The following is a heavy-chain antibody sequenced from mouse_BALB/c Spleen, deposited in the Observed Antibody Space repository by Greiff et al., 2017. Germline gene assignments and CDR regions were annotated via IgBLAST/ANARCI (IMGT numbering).Heavy chain of an antibody. J-gene: IGHJ3*01. D-gene: IGHD1-2*01. CDR1: GYTFTSYV. CDR3: ARWGYYGSWFAD. Sequence: VQLQQSGPELVKPGASVKMSCKASGYTFTSYVMNWVKQKPGQGLEWIGYINPYNDGTKYNEKFNGKATLTSDKSSSTAYLELSSLTSEDSAVYYCARWGYYGSWFADWGQGTLVTVSA. CDR2: INPYNDGT. V-gene: IGHV1-14*01.